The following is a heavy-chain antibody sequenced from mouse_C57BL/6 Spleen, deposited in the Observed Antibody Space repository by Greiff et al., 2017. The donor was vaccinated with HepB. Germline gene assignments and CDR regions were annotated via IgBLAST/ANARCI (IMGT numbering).Heavy chain of an antibody. D-gene: IGHD1-1*01. CDR3: ARSTITTLYFDY. V-gene: IGHV7-3*01. CDR1: GFTFTDYY. CDR2: IRNKANGYTT. J-gene: IGHJ2*01. Sequence: EVKLVESGGGLVQPGGSLSLSCAASGFTFTDYYMSWVRQPPGKALEWLGFIRNKANGYTTEYSASVKGRFTISRDNSQSILYLQMNALRAEDSATYYCARSTITTLYFDYWGQGTTLTVSS.